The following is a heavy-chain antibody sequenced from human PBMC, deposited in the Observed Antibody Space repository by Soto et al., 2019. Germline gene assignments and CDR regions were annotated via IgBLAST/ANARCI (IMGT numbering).Heavy chain of an antibody. J-gene: IGHJ4*02. CDR1: GASITYGAYS. D-gene: IGHD3-10*01. CDR3: ARGGGFDSFDY. CDR2: INHLETT. Sequence: QLQLHMSGSGLVKPSQTLSLTCTVSGASITYGAYSWRLIRKTPGKGVEWIGYINHLETTFYNPSFESRLTLSIDRTKNQCSLNLKSMSAADRAVYFCARGGGFDSFDYWGQGILVTVSS. V-gene: IGHV4-30-2*01.